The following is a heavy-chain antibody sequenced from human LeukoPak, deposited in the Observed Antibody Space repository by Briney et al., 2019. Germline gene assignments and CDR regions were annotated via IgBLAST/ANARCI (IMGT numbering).Heavy chain of an antibody. J-gene: IGHJ6*02. CDR1: GGSISSSSYY. D-gene: IGHD4-11*01. CDR3: ARATVTTVYYYYGMDV. CDR2: IYYSGST. Sequence: SETLYLTCTVSGGSISSSSYYWSWIRQPPGKGLEWIGYIYYSGSTNYNPSLKSRVTISVDTSKNQFSLKLSSVTAADTAVYYCARATVTTVYYYYGMDVWGQGTTVTVSS. V-gene: IGHV4-61*01.